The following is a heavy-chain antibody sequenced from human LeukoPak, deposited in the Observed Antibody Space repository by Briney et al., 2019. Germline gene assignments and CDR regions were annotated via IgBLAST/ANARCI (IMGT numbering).Heavy chain of an antibody. CDR2: IYPDDSDA. V-gene: IGHV5-51*01. J-gene: IGHJ4*02. Sequence: GESLSISCKGSGSSFSTYWIAWVRPMPGKGLEWMGVIYPDDSDARYSPSFQGQVTFSADKSTHTTYLHWKSLNTSDTAMYYCTRKDPSFRKKVFDYWGQGTLVAVSS. CDR3: TRKDPSFRKKVFDY. CDR1: GSSFSTYW. D-gene: IGHD3-10*01.